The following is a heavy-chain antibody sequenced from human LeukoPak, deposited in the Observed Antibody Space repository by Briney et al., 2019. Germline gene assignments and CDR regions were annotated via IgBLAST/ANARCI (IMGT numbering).Heavy chain of an antibody. CDR3: ARGSLVYCSGGSCYANSWFDP. J-gene: IGHJ5*02. Sequence: ASVKVSCKASGYTFTSYGISWVRQAPGQGLEWMGWISAYNGNTNYAQKLQGRVTMTTDTSTSTAYMEPRSLRSDDTAVYYCARGSLVYCSGGSCYANSWFDPWGQGTLVTVSS. V-gene: IGHV1-18*01. CDR1: GYTFTSYG. CDR2: ISAYNGNT. D-gene: IGHD2-15*01.